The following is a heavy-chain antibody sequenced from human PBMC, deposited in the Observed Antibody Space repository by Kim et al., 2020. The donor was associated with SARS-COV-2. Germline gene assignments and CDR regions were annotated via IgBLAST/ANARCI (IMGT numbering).Heavy chain of an antibody. CDR2: IYPGGSDT. J-gene: IGHJ4*02. V-gene: IGHV5-51*01. Sequence: GESLKISCKGSGYIFTNYWIGWVRQVPGKGLEWMGIIYPGGSDTRYSPSFQGQVTISVDTSINTAYLQWSSLKASDTAMYFCARLYGDYDRWGQGTLVTVSS. D-gene: IGHD5-12*01. CDR3: ARLYGDYDR. CDR1: GYIFTNYW.